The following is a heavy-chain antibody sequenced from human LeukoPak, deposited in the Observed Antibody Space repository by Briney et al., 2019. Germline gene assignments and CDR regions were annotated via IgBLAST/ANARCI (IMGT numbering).Heavy chain of an antibody. CDR2: FYYSGRT. Sequence: SETMSLTCTVSGGSVSSSSYYWGWIRQPPGKGLEWIGSFYYSGRTYYRPSLKSRLTISVDKSKNQFSLKLRSVTAADTAVYYCAREYSSSWYSVAYDYWGQGTLVTVSS. J-gene: IGHJ4*02. V-gene: IGHV4-39*02. D-gene: IGHD6-13*01. CDR1: GGSVSSSSYY. CDR3: AREYSSSWYSVAYDY.